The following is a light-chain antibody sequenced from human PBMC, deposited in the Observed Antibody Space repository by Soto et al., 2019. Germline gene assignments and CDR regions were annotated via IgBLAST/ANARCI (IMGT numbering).Light chain of an antibody. Sequence: EIVFPQSPGPMSLSPGERAALSCRASQSVSSSYLAGYQQKPGQAPRLLIYGASSRATGIPDRFSVSGSGTDFTLTISRLEPEDFAVYYCQHYGSSPETFGQGTKVDIK. J-gene: IGKJ1*01. CDR3: QHYGSSPET. CDR1: QSVSSSY. CDR2: GAS. V-gene: IGKV3-20*01.